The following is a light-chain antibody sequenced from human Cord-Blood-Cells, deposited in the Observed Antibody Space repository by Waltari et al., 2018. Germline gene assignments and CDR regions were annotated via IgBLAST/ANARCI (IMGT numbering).Light chain of an antibody. J-gene: IGLJ3*02. V-gene: IGLV1-47*01. CDR2: RNM. Sequence: QSVLTQPPSASGTPGQRVTISCSGSSSNIGSNYVYWYQQLPGTAPKLLIYRNMQRPSRVPDRFSGAKSGASASLAISGLRSEDEADYYCAAWDDSLSGPVFGGGTKLTVL. CDR1: SSNIGSNY. CDR3: AAWDDSLSGPV.